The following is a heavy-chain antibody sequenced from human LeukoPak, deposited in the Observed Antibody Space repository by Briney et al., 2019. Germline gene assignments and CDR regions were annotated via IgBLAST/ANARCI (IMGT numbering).Heavy chain of an antibody. V-gene: IGHV1-69*06. Sequence: PQASVKVSCKASGGTFSSYAISWVRQAPGQGLEWMGGIIPIFGTANYAQKFQGRVTITADKSTSTAYMELSSLRSEDTAVYYCERENSGYDSLAYWGQGTLVTVSS. J-gene: IGHJ4*02. CDR1: GGTFSSYA. CDR2: IIPIFGTA. CDR3: ERENSGYDSLAY. D-gene: IGHD5-12*01.